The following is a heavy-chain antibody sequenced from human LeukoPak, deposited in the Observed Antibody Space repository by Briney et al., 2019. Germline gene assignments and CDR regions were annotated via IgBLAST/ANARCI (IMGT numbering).Heavy chain of an antibody. J-gene: IGHJ5*02. Sequence: ASVKVSCKASEYTFTSYAMNWVRQAPGQGLEWMGWINTNTGNPTYAQGFTVRVVFSLDTSVSTTYLQISSLKAEDTAVYYCARDLGSKPSRGFDPWGQGTLVTVSS. D-gene: IGHD2-15*01. CDR3: ARDLGSKPSRGFDP. CDR1: EYTFTSYA. CDR2: INTNTGNP. V-gene: IGHV7-4-1*02.